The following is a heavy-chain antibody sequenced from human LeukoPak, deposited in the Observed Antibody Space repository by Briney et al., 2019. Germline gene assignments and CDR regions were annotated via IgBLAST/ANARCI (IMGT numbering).Heavy chain of an antibody. CDR2: IYYSGST. CDR3: ARESLTWLQSRTSWFDP. Sequence: PSETLSLTCTVSGGSISSSTYFWGWIHQPPGKGLEWIGTIYYSGSTYYDPSLKSRVTISVDTSKNQFSLKLSSVTAADTAVYYCARESLTWLQSRTSWFDPWGQGTLVTVSS. D-gene: IGHD5-24*01. V-gene: IGHV4-39*07. CDR1: GGSISSSTYF. J-gene: IGHJ5*02.